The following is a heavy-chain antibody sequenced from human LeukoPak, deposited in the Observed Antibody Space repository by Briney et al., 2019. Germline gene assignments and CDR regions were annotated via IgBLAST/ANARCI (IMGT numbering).Heavy chain of an antibody. J-gene: IGHJ4*02. CDR1: GYTLTVYY. Sequence: SVKVSCKASGYTLTVYYIHWVRQAPGQGLEWMGGIIPIFGTANYAQKFQGRVTITADESTSTAYMELSSLRSEDTAVYYCAREGRYCSGGSCSSDYWGQGTLVTVSS. CDR2: IIPIFGTA. D-gene: IGHD2-15*01. V-gene: IGHV1-69*13. CDR3: AREGRYCSGGSCSSDY.